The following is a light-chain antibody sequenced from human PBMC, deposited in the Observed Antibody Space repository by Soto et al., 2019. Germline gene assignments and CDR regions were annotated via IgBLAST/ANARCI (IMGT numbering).Light chain of an antibody. J-gene: IGKJ1*01. CDR2: KAS. Sequence: DIQMTQSPSTLSASVGDGVPITCRASQRISTWLAWYQQKPGKAPKLLIYKASTLKSGVPSRFSGSGSGTDFTLTISSLQPEDFATYYCQQLNSYPRTFGQGTKVDI. CDR1: QRISTW. V-gene: IGKV1-5*03. CDR3: QQLNSYPRT.